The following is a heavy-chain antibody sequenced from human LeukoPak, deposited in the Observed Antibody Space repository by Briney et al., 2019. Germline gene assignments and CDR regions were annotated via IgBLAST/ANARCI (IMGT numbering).Heavy chain of an antibody. V-gene: IGHV3-48*01. J-gene: IGHJ4*02. CDR3: AREQDLDY. Sequence: GGSLRLSCAASGFTFSSYSMNWVRQAPGKGLEWVSYISSSSSTIYYADSVKGRFTISRDNAKNSLYLQMSSLRAEDTAVYYCAREQDLDYWGQGTLVTVSS. CDR2: ISSSSSTI. CDR1: GFTFSSYS.